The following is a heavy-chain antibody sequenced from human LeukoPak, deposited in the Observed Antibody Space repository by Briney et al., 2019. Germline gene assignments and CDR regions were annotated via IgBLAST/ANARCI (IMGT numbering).Heavy chain of an antibody. CDR3: ARGVYNYGGHNWFDP. CDR2: ISYSGST. V-gene: IGHV4-59*01. D-gene: IGHD5-18*01. CDR1: GGSISSYY. J-gene: IGHJ5*02. Sequence: SETLSLTCTVSGGSISSYYWSWIRQPPGKGLEWIGYISYSGSTNYNPSLKSRVTISVDTSKNQFSLKLSSVTAADTAVYYCARGVYNYGGHNWFDPWGQGTLVTVSS.